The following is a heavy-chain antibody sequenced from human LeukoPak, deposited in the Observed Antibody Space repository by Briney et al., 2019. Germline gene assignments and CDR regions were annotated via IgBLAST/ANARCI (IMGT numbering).Heavy chain of an antibody. V-gene: IGHV1-18*01. CDR1: GYTFTSYG. J-gene: IGHJ4*02. CDR3: ARENLPYYYDSSGYYLPFDY. CDR2: INNYTGNT. D-gene: IGHD3-22*01. Sequence: ASVKVSCKSSGYTFTSYGINWVRQAPGQGLEWMGCINNYTGNTNYAQKFQGRVTMTTDTSTSTAYMELRSLRSDDTAVYYCARENLPYYYDSSGYYLPFDYWGQGTLVTVSS.